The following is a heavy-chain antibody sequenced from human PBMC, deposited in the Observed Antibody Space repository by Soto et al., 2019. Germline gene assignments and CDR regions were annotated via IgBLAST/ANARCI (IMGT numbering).Heavy chain of an antibody. D-gene: IGHD5-12*01. J-gene: IGHJ4*02. V-gene: IGHV4-4*02. CDR3: ASRDPGNSVDY. Sequence: SETLSLTCAVSGGSFTSNNWWTWVRQPPGQGLEWIGEIYRTGSTNYNPSLKSRVTISLDKSENHFSLKVTSLTAADTAVYYCASRDPGNSVDYWGQGTLVTVS. CDR2: IYRTGST. CDR1: GGSFTSNNW.